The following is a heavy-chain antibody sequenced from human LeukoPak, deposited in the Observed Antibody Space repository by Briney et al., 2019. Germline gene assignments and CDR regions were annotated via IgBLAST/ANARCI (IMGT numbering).Heavy chain of an antibody. CDR3: AKLLYYYDSSQPY. CDR2: ISGSGGST. V-gene: IGHV3-23*01. CDR1: GFTFSRYG. Sequence: GGSLRLSWTASGFTFSRYGMSWVQQAGGKGLEWVSAISGSGGSTYYAECGKGRVTMARENAKNRRYLQMDSLRADDTAVYYCAKLLYYYDSSQPYWGQGTLVTVSS. D-gene: IGHD3-22*01. J-gene: IGHJ4*02.